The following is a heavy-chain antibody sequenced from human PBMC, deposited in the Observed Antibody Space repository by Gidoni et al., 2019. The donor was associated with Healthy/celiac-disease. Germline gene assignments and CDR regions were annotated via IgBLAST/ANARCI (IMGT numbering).Heavy chain of an antibody. CDR3: TRVSGYCSGGSCRYYYYMDV. CDR1: GFTFGDYA. D-gene: IGHD2-15*01. CDR2: IRSKAYGGTT. V-gene: IGHV3-49*04. J-gene: IGHJ6*03. Sequence: EVQLVESGGGLVQPGRSLRLSCTASGFTFGDYAMSWVRQAPGKGLEWVGFIRSKAYGGTTEYAASVKGRFTISRDDSKSIAYLQMNSLKTEDTAVDYCTRVSGYCSGGSCRYYYYMDVWGKGTTVTVSS.